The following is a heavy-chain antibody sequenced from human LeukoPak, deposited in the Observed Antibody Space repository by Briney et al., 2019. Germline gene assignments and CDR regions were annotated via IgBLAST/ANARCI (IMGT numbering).Heavy chain of an antibody. Sequence: SETLSLTCAVYGGSFSGYYWSWIRQPPGKGLEWIGEINHSGSTNYNPSLKSRVTISVDTSKKQFSLKLSSVTAADTAVYYCARVRLWFGEFTTYYFDYWGQGTLVTVSS. CDR2: INHSGST. CDR1: GGSFSGYY. CDR3: ARVRLWFGEFTTYYFDY. V-gene: IGHV4-34*01. D-gene: IGHD3-10*01. J-gene: IGHJ4*02.